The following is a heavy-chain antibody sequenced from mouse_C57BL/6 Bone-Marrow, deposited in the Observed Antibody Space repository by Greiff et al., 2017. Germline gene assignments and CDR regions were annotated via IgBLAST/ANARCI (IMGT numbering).Heavy chain of an antibody. CDR3: ARLYYDYDGFAY. Sequence: QVQLQQSGAELARPGASVKMSCKASGYTFTSYTMHWVKQRPGQGLEWIGYINPSSGYTKYNQKFKDKATLTADKSSSTAYMQLSSLTSEDSAVYYCARLYYDYDGFAYWGQGTRVTVSA. CDR1: GYTFTSYT. V-gene: IGHV1-4*01. J-gene: IGHJ3*01. CDR2: INPSSGYT. D-gene: IGHD2-4*01.